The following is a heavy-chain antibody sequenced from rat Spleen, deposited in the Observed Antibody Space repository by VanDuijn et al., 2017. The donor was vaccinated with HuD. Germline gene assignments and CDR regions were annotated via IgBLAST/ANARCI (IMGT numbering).Heavy chain of an antibody. CDR2: ISPSGDTT. CDR3: ATGGLPGYVMDA. J-gene: IGHJ4*01. D-gene: IGHD1-4*01. Sequence: EVQLVESGGGLVQPGRSLKLSCAASGITFSNFGMHWIRQAPTKGLEWVASISPSGDTTYYRDSVKGRFTISRDNAKSTLYLQMDSLRSEDTATYYCATGGLPGYVMDAWGQGASVTVSS. V-gene: IGHV5-19*01. CDR1: GITFSNFG.